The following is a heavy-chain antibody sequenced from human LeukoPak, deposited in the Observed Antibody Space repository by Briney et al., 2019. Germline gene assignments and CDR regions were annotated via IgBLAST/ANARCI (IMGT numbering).Heavy chain of an antibody. Sequence: ASVKVSCKASGYTFTNYDINWVRQAPGQGLEWMGWISTYNGNTNYAQKLQGRVTMTTDTSTSTVYMELRSLRSDDTAVYYCAKIAYGASFFDYWGQGTLVTVSS. J-gene: IGHJ4*02. V-gene: IGHV1-18*01. CDR2: ISTYNGNT. CDR1: GYTFTNYD. CDR3: AKIAYGASFFDY. D-gene: IGHD4/OR15-4a*01.